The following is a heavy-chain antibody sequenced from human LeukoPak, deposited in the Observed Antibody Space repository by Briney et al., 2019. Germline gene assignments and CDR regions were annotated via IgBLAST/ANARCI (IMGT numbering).Heavy chain of an antibody. CDR2: MNPNSGNT. Sequence: ASVKVSCKASGYTFTSYDINWVRQATGQGLEWMGWMNPNSGNTGYAQKFQGRVTITRNTSISTAYMELSSLRSEDTAVYYCARGPYGSGSYYNYNWFDPWGQGTLVTVSS. J-gene: IGHJ5*02. CDR1: GYTFTSYD. D-gene: IGHD3-10*01. V-gene: IGHV1-8*03. CDR3: ARGPYGSGSYYNYNWFDP.